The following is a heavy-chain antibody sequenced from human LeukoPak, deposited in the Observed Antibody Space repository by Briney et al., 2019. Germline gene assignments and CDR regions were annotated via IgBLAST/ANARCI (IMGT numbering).Heavy chain of an antibody. CDR2: IYYSGST. V-gene: IGHV4-39*01. J-gene: IGHJ1*01. CDR1: GGSISSSSYY. CDR3: ASQECFQH. Sequence: PSETLSLTCTVSGGSISSSSYYWGWIRQPPGKGLEWIGSIYYSGSTYYNPSLKSRVTISVDTSKNQFSLKLSSVTAADTAVYYCASQECFQHWGQGTLVTVSS.